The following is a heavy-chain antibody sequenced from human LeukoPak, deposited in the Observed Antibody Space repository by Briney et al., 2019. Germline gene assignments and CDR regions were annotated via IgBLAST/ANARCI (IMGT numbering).Heavy chain of an antibody. CDR2: ISKNSGYM. D-gene: IGHD2-15*01. CDR1: GFTFSSYS. V-gene: IGHV3-21*01. J-gene: IGHJ3*02. CDR3: ARSSMVDANDAFDI. Sequence: GGSLRHSCAASGFTFSSYSMNWVRQAPGKGLEWVSSISKNSGYMYYIDSVKGRFTISRDNAKNSMFLQLNSLRAEDTAVYYCARSSMVDANDAFDIWGQGTMVTVSS.